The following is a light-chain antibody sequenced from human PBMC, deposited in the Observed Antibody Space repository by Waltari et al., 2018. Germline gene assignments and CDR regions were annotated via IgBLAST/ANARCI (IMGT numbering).Light chain of an antibody. J-gene: IGLJ3*02. CDR2: YDN. V-gene: IGLV3-21*04. Sequence: YVVTQPPSVSVTPGQTATLTLGGENIETKSVNWYQQKPGQAPFLVMFYDNDRPAGIPERFSGSNSGNTATLTINWVEAGDEADYHCQVWDDFIDSGVFGGGTRLSVL. CDR3: QVWDDFIDSGV. CDR1: NIETKS.